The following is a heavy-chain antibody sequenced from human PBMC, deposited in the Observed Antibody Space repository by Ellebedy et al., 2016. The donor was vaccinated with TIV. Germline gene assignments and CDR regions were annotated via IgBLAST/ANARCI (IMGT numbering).Heavy chain of an antibody. CDR1: GYTFTGYY. D-gene: IGHD3-10*01. CDR2: INPNSGGT. CDR3: ARDYYGSGRPEGWFDP. J-gene: IGHJ5*02. Sequence: AASVKVSCKASGYTFTGYYMHWVRQAPGQGLEWMGWINPNSGGTNYAQKFQGRVTMTRDTSISTAYMELSRLRSDDTAVYYCARDYYGSGRPEGWFDPWGQGTLVTVSS. V-gene: IGHV1-2*02.